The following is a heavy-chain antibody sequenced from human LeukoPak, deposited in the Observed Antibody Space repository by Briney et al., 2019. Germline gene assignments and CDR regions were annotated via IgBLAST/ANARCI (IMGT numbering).Heavy chain of an antibody. CDR3: ANNYYDSSGYYFLHWFDP. CDR1: GFTFDDYA. V-gene: IGHV3-9*01. Sequence: PGGSLRLSCAASGFTFDDYAMHWVRQAPAKGLEWVSGVSWNNGSIGYADSVKGRFTISRDNSKNTLYLQMNSLRAEDTAVYYCANNYYDSSGYYFLHWFDPWGQGTLVTVSS. J-gene: IGHJ5*02. D-gene: IGHD3-22*01. CDR2: VSWNNGSI.